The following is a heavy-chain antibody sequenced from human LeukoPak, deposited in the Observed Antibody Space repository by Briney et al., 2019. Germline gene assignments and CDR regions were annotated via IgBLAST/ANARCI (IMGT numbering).Heavy chain of an antibody. CDR1: GFTFSSYS. V-gene: IGHV3-21*01. CDR2: ISSSSSYI. Sequence: GGSLRLSCAASGFTFSSYSMNWVRQAPGKGLEWVSSISSSSSYIYYVDSVKGRFTISRDNAKNSLYPQMNSLRAEDTAVYYCAREADDYVWGSYRPPFDYWGQGTLVTVSS. J-gene: IGHJ4*02. D-gene: IGHD3-16*02. CDR3: AREADDYVWGSYRPPFDY.